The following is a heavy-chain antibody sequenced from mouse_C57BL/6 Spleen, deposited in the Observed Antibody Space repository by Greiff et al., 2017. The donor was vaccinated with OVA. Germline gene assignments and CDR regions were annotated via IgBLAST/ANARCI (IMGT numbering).Heavy chain of an antibody. CDR3: ARSENYYGSSYGTMDY. J-gene: IGHJ4*01. D-gene: IGHD1-1*01. V-gene: IGHV1-64*01. CDR1: GYTFTSYW. Sequence: QVQLQQPGAELVKPGASVKLSCKASGYTFTSYWMHWVKQRPGQGLEWIGMIHPNSGSTNYNEKFKSKATLTADKSSSTAYMQLSSLTSEDSAVYFCARSENYYGSSYGTMDYWGQGTSVTVSS. CDR2: IHPNSGST.